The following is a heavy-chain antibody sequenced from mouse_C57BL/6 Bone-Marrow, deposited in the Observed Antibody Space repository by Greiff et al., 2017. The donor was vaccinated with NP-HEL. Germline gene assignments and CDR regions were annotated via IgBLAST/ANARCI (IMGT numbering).Heavy chain of an antibody. Sequence: EVQRVESGEGLVKPGGSLKLSCAASGFTFSSYAMSWVRQTPEKRLEWVAYISSGGDYIYYADTVKGRFTISRDNARNTLYLQMSSLKSEDTAMYYCTPTTVVDYYAMDYWGQGTSVTVSS. J-gene: IGHJ4*01. V-gene: IGHV5-9-1*02. CDR1: GFTFSSYA. CDR2: ISSGGDYI. CDR3: TPTTVVDYYAMDY. D-gene: IGHD1-1*01.